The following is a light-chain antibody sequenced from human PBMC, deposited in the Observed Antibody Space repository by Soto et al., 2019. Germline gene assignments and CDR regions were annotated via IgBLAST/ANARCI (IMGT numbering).Light chain of an antibody. Sequence: QSALTQPPSASGSPGQSVTISCTGTSSDVGGYNYVSWYQHHPGKAPKLMIYEVSKRPSGVPDRFSGSKSGNTASLTVSGIQAEDEADYYCTSYADSNNLVFGGGTKLTVL. CDR2: EVS. CDR3: TSYADSNNLV. V-gene: IGLV2-8*01. J-gene: IGLJ2*01. CDR1: SSDVGGYNY.